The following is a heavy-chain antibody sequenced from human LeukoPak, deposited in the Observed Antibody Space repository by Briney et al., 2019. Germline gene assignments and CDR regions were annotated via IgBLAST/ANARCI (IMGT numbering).Heavy chain of an antibody. Sequence: GETLKISCKGSTDTFTNYWIGWVRQMPGKGLEWMGIIYPGDSDTRYSPSFQGQVTISADKSISTAYLQWSSLKASDTAMYYCARNSGDSFDYWGQGTLVTVSS. CDR1: TDTFTNYW. J-gene: IGHJ4*02. V-gene: IGHV5-51*01. CDR3: ARNSGDSFDY. D-gene: IGHD3-10*01. CDR2: IYPGDSDT.